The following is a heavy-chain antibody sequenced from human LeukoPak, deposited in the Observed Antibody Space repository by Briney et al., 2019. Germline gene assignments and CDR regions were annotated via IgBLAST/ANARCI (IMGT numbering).Heavy chain of an antibody. CDR2: INAGNGNT. D-gene: IGHD2-2*01. Sequence: ASVKVSCKVSGYTFTSYAVHWVRQAPGQRLEWMGWINAGNGNTKYSQKFQGRVTITRDTSASTAYMELSSLRSEDTAVYYCARDVVPAARGGNWFDPWGQGTLVTVSS. CDR1: GYTFTSYA. J-gene: IGHJ5*02. CDR3: ARDVVPAARGGNWFDP. V-gene: IGHV1-3*01.